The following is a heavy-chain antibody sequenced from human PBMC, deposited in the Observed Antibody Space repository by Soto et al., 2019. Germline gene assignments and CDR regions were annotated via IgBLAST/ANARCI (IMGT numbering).Heavy chain of an antibody. V-gene: IGHV3-9*02. CDR3: TKDLVPGGADV. Sequence: GGSLRLSCVVSAFTSRNYAIHWIRQAPGKGLEWVSGFDSNSGRTGYADSVKGRFTISRDNAKNSLSLEMKSLRVEDTALYYCTKDLVPGGADVWGQGTTVTVSS. D-gene: IGHD3-16*01. CDR2: FDSNSGRT. J-gene: IGHJ6*02. CDR1: AFTSRNYA.